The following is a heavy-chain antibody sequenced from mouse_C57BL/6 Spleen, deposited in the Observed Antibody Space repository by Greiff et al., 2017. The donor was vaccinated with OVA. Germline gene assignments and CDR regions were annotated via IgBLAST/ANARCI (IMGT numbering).Heavy chain of an antibody. CDR3: ARKEAYYSNYGYAMDY. Sequence: VKLMESGPGLVQPSQSLSITCPVSGFTFTSYGVHWVRQSPGKGLAWLGVIWSGGSTDYNAAFISRLSISKDNSKSQVFFKMNSLQADDTAIYYCARKEAYYSNYGYAMDYWGQGTSVTVSS. V-gene: IGHV2-2*01. CDR1: GFTFTSYG. D-gene: IGHD2-5*01. CDR2: IWSGGST. J-gene: IGHJ4*01.